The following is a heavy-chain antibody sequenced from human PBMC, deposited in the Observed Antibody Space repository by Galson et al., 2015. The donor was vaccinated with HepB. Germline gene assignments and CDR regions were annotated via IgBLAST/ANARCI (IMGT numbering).Heavy chain of an antibody. J-gene: IGHJ4*02. CDR3: ARDRIPYDSSGSYFDY. D-gene: IGHD3-22*01. CDR2: ISSSSSYI. Sequence: SLRLSCAASGFTFSSYSMNWVRQAPGKGLEWVSSISSSSSYIYYADSVKGRFTISRDNAKNSLYLQMNSLRAEDTAVYYCARDRIPYDSSGSYFDYWGQGTLVTVSS. V-gene: IGHV3-21*01. CDR1: GFTFSSYS.